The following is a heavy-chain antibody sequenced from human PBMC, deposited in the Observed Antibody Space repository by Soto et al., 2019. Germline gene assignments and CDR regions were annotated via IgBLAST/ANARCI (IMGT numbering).Heavy chain of an antibody. D-gene: IGHD3-3*01. J-gene: IGHJ4*02. CDR2: IYYSGSA. CDR1: GGSITSGTYY. V-gene: IGHV4-31*03. Sequence: SETLSLTCTVSGGSITSGTYYWSWIGQHPGKGLEWIGYIYYSGSAYYNPSLKRRLTISVDTSKNQFSLKLSSVTAADTAVYYCARGITIFGVVYFDYWGQGTLVTVSS. CDR3: ARGITIFGVVYFDY.